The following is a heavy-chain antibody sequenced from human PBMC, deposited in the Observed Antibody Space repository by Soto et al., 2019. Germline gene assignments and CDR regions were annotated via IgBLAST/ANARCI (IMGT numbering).Heavy chain of an antibody. V-gene: IGHV4-59*08. CDR1: GGSINSYC. CDR2: IFDSGNA. CDR3: ARHRRTTVAKFYFDN. Sequence: SETLSLTCTVSGGSINSYCWSWTRQPPGKGLEWIAYIFDSGNANYNPSLKSRVTISVDTSKNHFSLKLTSVTAADTAVYYCARHRRTTVAKFYFDNWGQGALVTVSS. D-gene: IGHD4-4*01. J-gene: IGHJ4*02.